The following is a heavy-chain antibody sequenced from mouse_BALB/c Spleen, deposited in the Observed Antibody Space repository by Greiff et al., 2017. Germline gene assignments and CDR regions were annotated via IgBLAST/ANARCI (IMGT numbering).Heavy chain of an antibody. CDR3: ARQGTMITTLYAMDY. J-gene: IGHJ4*01. V-gene: IGHV5-4*02. CDR2: ISDGGSYT. D-gene: IGHD2-4*01. Sequence: EVKLVESGGGLVKPGGSLKLSCAASGFTFSDYYMYWVRQTPEKRLEWVATISDGGSYTYYPDSVKGRFTISRDNAKNTLYLQMSSLRSEDTAMYYCARQGTMITTLYAMDYWGQGTSVTVSS. CDR1: GFTFSDYY.